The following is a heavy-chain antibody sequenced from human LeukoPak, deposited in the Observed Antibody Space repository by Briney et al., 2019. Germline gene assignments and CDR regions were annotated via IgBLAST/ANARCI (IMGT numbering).Heavy chain of an antibody. CDR2: INPSGGST. Sequence: QAPGQGLEWMGIINPSGGSTSYAQKFQGRVTMTRDTSTSTVYMELSSLRSEDTAVYYCARERVYYYDSSGYYYDYWGQGTLVTVSS. D-gene: IGHD3-22*01. V-gene: IGHV1-46*01. J-gene: IGHJ4*02. CDR3: ARERVYYYDSSGYYYDY.